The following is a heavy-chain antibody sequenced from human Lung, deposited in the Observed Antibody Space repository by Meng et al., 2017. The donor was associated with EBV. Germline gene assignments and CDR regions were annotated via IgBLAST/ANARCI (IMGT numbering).Heavy chain of an antibody. Sequence: QVQMLQSGLELKKPGASVKVSRKASGYTFSTYTINWVRQAHGRGLEWMGWISTNTGTPTYTQGFTGRFVFSLDTSVSTAYLQISSLKAEDTAVYYCARGGNFDPWGQGTLVTVSS. CDR2: ISTNTGTP. V-gene: IGHV7-4-1*02. J-gene: IGHJ5*02. CDR1: GYTFSTYT. CDR3: ARGGNFDP. D-gene: IGHD2/OR15-2a*01.